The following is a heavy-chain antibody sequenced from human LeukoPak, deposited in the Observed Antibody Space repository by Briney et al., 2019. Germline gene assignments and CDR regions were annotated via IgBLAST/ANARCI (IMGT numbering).Heavy chain of an antibody. CDR1: GFTFSSYE. Sequence: PGGSLRLSCAASGFTFSSYEMNWVRQAPGKGLEWVSYISSSGNTIYYADSVKGRFTISRDNAKNSLYLQMNSLRAEDTAVYYCARGDCSGGSCYLSLTTIDYWGQGTLVTVSS. CDR3: ARGDCSGGSCYLSLTTIDY. CDR2: ISSSGNTI. V-gene: IGHV3-48*03. D-gene: IGHD2-15*01. J-gene: IGHJ4*02.